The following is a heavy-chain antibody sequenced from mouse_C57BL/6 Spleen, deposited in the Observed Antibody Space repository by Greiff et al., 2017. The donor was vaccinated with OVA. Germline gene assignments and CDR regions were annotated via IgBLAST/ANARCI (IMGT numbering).Heavy chain of an antibody. J-gene: IGHJ3*01. CDR1: GFNIKNTY. CDR3: AIYDGYYEGFAY. V-gene: IGHV14-3*01. Sequence: EVKVVESVAELVRPGASVKLSCTASGFNIKNTYMHWVKQRPEQGLEWIGRIDPANGNTKYAPKFQGKATITADTSSNTAYLQLSSLTSEDTAIYYCAIYDGYYEGFAYWGQGTLVTVSA. D-gene: IGHD2-3*01. CDR2: IDPANGNT.